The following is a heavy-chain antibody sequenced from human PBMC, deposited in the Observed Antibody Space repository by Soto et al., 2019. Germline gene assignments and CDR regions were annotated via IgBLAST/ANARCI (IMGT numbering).Heavy chain of an antibody. J-gene: IGHJ6*03. D-gene: IGHD3-3*01. CDR3: ASHHNYDFWSGPNPLGYYYSYMDV. V-gene: IGHV3-11*01. Sequence: PGGSLRLSCAASGFTFSDYYMSWIRQAPGKGLEWVSYISSSGSTIYYADSVKGRFTISRDNAKNSLYLQMNSLRAEDTAVYYCASHHNYDFWSGPNPLGYYYSYMDVWGKGTTVTVSS. CDR1: GFTFSDYY. CDR2: ISSSGSTI.